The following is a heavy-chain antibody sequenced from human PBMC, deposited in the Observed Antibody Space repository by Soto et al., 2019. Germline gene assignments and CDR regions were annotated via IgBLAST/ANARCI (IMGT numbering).Heavy chain of an antibody. V-gene: IGHV1-2*02. J-gene: IGHJ3*02. Sequence: QLHLVQSGAVVKKPGASVTVSCSASGYPVTAYYMHWVRQAPGRGLEWMGGINPATGAAKYTQTFPGRVTMTRDTSTDTVFKEPSGLTSGETAVFFWARGGGVGVAGSAAFDMWGQGTLVTVSS. CDR3: ARGGGVGVAGSAAFDM. CDR1: GYPVTAYY. D-gene: IGHD3-3*01. CDR2: INPATGAA.